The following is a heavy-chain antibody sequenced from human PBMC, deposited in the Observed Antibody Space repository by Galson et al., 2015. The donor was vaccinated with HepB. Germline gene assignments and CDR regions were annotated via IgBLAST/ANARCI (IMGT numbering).Heavy chain of an antibody. CDR2: IFSEGTT. Sequence: SLRLSCAASGFIVSSDYMNWVRQAPGKGLEWVSAIFSEGTTKYADSVRGRFTISRDNSKNIVYLQMTNMDPVDTATYYCAHGVTARLYFDLWGRGTLVTVSS. CDR1: GFIVSSDY. J-gene: IGHJ2*01. V-gene: IGHV3-53*05. CDR3: AHGVTARLYFDL. D-gene: IGHD3-3*01.